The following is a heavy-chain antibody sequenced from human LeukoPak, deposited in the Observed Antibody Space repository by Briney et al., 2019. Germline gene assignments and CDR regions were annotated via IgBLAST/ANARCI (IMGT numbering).Heavy chain of an antibody. D-gene: IGHD1-26*01. CDR1: GFIFSSYE. CDR2: IRSSGRTM. J-gene: IGHJ3*02. CDR3: ARDLWYSGSRAPSRAFDI. V-gene: IGHV3-48*03. Sequence: GGLMRLSCEASGFIFSSYEMNWGRQAPGKGLEWVSFIRSSGRTMYYADSMKDQFTAVRDNDKNSVYLQINSLRAEDTAVYYCARDLWYSGSRAPSRAFDIRGAGNPGTASS.